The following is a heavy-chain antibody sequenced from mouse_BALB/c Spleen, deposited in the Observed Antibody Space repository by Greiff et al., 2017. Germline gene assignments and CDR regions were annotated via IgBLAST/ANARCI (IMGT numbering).Heavy chain of an antibody. D-gene: IGHD1-1*01. CDR2: ILPGSGST. CDR1: GYTFSSYW. J-gene: IGHJ4*01. Sequence: QVQLQQSGAELMKPGASVKISCKATGYTFSSYWIERVKQRPGHGLEWIGEILPGSGSTNYNEKFKGKATFTADTSSNTAYMQLSSLTSEDSAVYYCARIGTTVYYYAMDYWGQGTSVTVSS. CDR3: ARIGTTVYYYAMDY. V-gene: IGHV1-9*01.